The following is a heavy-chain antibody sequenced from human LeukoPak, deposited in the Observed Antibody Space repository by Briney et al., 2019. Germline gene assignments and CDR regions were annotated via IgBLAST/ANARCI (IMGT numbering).Heavy chain of an antibody. V-gene: IGHV4-4*07. CDR3: ARHAESGYDRFDH. J-gene: IGHJ4*02. CDR2: IYTSGNI. CDR1: GGSISSYY. Sequence: SETLSLTCTVSGGSISSYYWSWIRQPAGKGLEWIGRIYTSGNINYKSPLKSRVTISGDTSKNQFSLKLSSVTAADTAVYYCARHAESGYDRFDHWGQGTLVTVSS. D-gene: IGHD5-12*01.